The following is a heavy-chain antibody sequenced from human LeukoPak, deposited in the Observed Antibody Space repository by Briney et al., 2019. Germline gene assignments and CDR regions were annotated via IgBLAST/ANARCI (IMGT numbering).Heavy chain of an antibody. J-gene: IGHJ4*02. Sequence: GASVKVSCKASGYTFTSFGISWVRQAPGQGLEWMGGIIPIFGTANYAQKFQGRVTITADESTSTAYMELSSLRSEDTAVYYCAITIFGVVTFDYWGQGTLVTVSS. CDR2: IIPIFGTA. D-gene: IGHD3-3*01. V-gene: IGHV1-69*13. CDR1: GYTFTSFG. CDR3: AITIFGVVTFDY.